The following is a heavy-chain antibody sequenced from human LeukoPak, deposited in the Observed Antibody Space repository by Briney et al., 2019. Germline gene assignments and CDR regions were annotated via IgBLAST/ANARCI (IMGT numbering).Heavy chain of an antibody. CDR1: GFTFSSYD. CDR2: IRPSGDNT. J-gene: IGHJ5*02. CDR3: ARVAGWHWFDP. D-gene: IGHD6-19*01. Sequence: GGALRLSCAASGFTFSSYDMTWVCQAPGRGLEWVSSIRPSGDNTYYGDSVKGRFTISRDNSKNTVYLQMNNMRVDDTAVHYCARVAGWHWFDPWGQGTLVTVSS. V-gene: IGHV3-23*01.